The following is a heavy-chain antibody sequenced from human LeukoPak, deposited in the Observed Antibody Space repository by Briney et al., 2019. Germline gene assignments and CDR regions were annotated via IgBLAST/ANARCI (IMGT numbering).Heavy chain of an antibody. V-gene: IGHV1-46*01. D-gene: IGHD5-18*01. CDR3: AREIGPRQLHLWGSAFDY. CDR1: GYTFTTYY. J-gene: IGHJ4*02. CDR2: INPSGGST. Sequence: ASVKVSCKASGYTFTTYYVHWVRQAPGQGLEWMGIINPSGGSTTYAQKFRGRLTMTRDTSTTTVYMELSSLRSEDTAMYYCAREIGPRQLHLWGSAFDYWGQGTLVTVSS.